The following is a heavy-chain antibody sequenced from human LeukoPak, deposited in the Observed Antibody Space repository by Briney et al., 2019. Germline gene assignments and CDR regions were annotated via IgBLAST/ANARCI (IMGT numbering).Heavy chain of an antibody. CDR2: IKSKADGGTT. J-gene: IGHJ3*02. V-gene: IGHV3-15*01. CDR3: TEFNTRDAFEI. Sequence: GGSLRLSCAASGLTLSQVWMSWVRQAPGKGREWVGRIKSKADGGTTDYAAPVRGRFTISRDDSKNTLFLHMNSLKTEDTAVYYCTEFNTRDAFEIWGRGTMVTVSS. CDR1: GLTLSQVW. D-gene: IGHD2-2*01.